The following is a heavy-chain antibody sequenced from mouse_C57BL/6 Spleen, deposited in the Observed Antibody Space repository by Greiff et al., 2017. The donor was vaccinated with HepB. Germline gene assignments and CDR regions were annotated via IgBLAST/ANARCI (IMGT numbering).Heavy chain of an antibody. CDR2: ISYDGSN. CDR3: AITTVVAPGYYAMDY. CDR1: GYSITSGYY. V-gene: IGHV3-6*01. D-gene: IGHD1-1*01. J-gene: IGHJ4*01. Sequence: EVQLQESGPGLVKPSQSLSLTCSVTGYSITSGYYWNWIRQFPGNKLEWMGYISYDGSNNYNPSLKNRISITRDTSKNQFFLKLNSVTTEDTATYYCAITTVVAPGYYAMDYWGQGTSVTVSS.